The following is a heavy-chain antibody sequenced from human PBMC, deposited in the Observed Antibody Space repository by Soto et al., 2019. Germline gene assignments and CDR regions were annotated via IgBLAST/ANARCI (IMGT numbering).Heavy chain of an antibody. CDR1: GYTFTSYD. V-gene: IGHV1-8*01. CDR2: MNPNSGNT. J-gene: IGHJ6*02. Sequence: QVQLVQSGAEVKKPGDSVKVSCKASGYTFTSYDINWVRQATRQGLEWMGWMNPNSGNTGYAQKFQGRVTMTRNTSISTADMELSSLRSEDTDVYYCARGLTLIDGMDVWGQGTTVTVSS. CDR3: ARGLTLIDGMDV.